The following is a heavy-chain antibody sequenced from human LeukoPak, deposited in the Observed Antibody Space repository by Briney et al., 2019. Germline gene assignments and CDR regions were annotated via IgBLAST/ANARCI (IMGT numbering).Heavy chain of an antibody. CDR2: VYYSGST. J-gene: IGHJ4*02. CDR3: ASGIAATGDY. Sequence: PSETLSLTCTVSGGSISSSSYNWGWIRQPPGKGLEWIGSVYYSGSTYYNPSLKSRVTISVDTSKSQFSLKLSSVTAADTAVYYCASGIAATGDYWGQGTLVTVSS. D-gene: IGHD6-13*01. CDR1: GGSISSSSYN. V-gene: IGHV4-39*01.